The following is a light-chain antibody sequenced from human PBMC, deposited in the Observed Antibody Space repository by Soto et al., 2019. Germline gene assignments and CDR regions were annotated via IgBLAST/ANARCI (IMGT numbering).Light chain of an antibody. CDR1: QSVTSN. Sequence: IVMTQSPATLSVSPGERATLSCRASQSVTSNLAWYEQRPGQAPRLLIYGASTRATGIPARFSGSGSGTEGTLTISCLKHEDVAVYYGQQSTNWPITFGQGTRLEIK. CDR3: QQSTNWPIT. CDR2: GAS. J-gene: IGKJ5*01. V-gene: IGKV3-15*01.